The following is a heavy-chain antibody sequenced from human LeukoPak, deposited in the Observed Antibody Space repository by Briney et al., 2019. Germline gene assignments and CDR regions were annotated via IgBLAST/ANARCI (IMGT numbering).Heavy chain of an antibody. J-gene: IGHJ5*02. Sequence: SETLSLTCAVYGGSFSGYYWSWIRQPPGKGLEWIGEINHSGSTNYNPSLKSRVTISVDTSKNQSSLKLSSVTAADTAVYYCASQGSGTYDPWGQGTLVTVSS. CDR1: GGSFSGYY. CDR2: INHSGST. D-gene: IGHD3-10*01. V-gene: IGHV4-34*01. CDR3: ASQGSGTYDP.